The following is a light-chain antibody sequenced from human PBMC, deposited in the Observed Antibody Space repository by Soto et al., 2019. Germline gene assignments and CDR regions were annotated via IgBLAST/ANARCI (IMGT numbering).Light chain of an antibody. J-gene: IGLJ2*01. Sequence: QSALTQPASVSGSPGQSITISCSGTSGDIGNYNLVSWYQQHPGKAPKLIIYEVTQRPSGVSVRFSGSKSGNTASLTISGLQAEDEAHYYCSSYVGSSVFHPFGGGTKLTVL. CDR2: EVT. CDR3: SSYVGSSVFHP. V-gene: IGLV2-23*02. CDR1: SGDIGNYNL.